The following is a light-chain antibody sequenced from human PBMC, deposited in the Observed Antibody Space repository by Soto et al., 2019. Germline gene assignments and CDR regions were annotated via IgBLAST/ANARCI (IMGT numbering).Light chain of an antibody. CDR3: QQYGNSPIT. J-gene: IGKJ5*01. CDR1: ERIYSAY. V-gene: IGKV3-20*01. Sequence: EIVLTQYPGTLSLSRGERATRSGRASERIYSAYLGWYQQKPGQAPRLLIYGTSSRATGIPDRFSGSGSGTDFTLTISRLEPEDFAVYYCQQYGNSPITFGQGTRLEIK. CDR2: GTS.